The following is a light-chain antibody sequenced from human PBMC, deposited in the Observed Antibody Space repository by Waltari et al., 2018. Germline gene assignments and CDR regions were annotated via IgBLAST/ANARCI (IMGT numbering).Light chain of an antibody. J-gene: IGLJ2*01. CDR3: AAWDDSLSALV. Sequence: QSVLTQPPSASGTPGQRVTISCSGSSSNIGRNYVYWYQQLPRTTPKLRIDRNKQRPAGAPDRFSGSKSGTSASLAISGLRSEDEADYYCAAWDDSLSALVFGGGTKLTVL. CDR1: SSNIGRNY. V-gene: IGLV1-47*01. CDR2: RNK.